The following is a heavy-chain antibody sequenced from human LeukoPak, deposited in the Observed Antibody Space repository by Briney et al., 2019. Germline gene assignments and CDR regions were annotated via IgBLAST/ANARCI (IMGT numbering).Heavy chain of an antibody. J-gene: IGHJ4*02. CDR1: AYTFTDYS. CDR2: INPNTGGT. D-gene: IGHD3-22*01. V-gene: IGHV1-2*02. CDR3: ARDHEDYDRSGYYSLGC. Sequence: ASVKVSCKASAYTFTDYSLHWVRQAPGQGLEWMGWINPNTGGTNYAQKFQGRVTMTSETSISTASLELSSLRSDDTAVYYCARDHEDYDRSGYYSLGCWGQGTLVTVSS.